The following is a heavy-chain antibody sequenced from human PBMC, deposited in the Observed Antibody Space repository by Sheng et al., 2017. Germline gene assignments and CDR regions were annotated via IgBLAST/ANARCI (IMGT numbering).Heavy chain of an antibody. CDR3: ARDYYCSSTSCFHP. Sequence: QVQLQQWGAGLLKPSETLSLTCAVYGGSFSGYYWSWIRQPPGKGLEWIGEINHSGSTNYNPSLKSRVTISVDTSKNQFSLKLSSVTAADTAVYYCARDYYCSSTSCFHPWGQGTLVTVSS. D-gene: IGHD2-2*01. J-gene: IGHJ5*02. CDR1: GGSFSGYY. V-gene: IGHV4-34*01. CDR2: INHSGST.